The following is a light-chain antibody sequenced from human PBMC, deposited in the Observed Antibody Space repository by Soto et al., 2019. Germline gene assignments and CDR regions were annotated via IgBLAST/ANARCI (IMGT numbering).Light chain of an antibody. Sequence: DIVMTQSPDSLAVSLGERATINCKSSQSVLYSSNNKNYLAWYQQKPGQPPKLLIYWASTRESGVPDRFSGSGSGTDFTLTISSLQAEDVAVYYCQQYYCTPLTFGGGTQVEIK. CDR3: QQYYCTPLT. CDR1: QSVLYSSNNKNY. CDR2: WAS. J-gene: IGKJ4*01. V-gene: IGKV4-1*01.